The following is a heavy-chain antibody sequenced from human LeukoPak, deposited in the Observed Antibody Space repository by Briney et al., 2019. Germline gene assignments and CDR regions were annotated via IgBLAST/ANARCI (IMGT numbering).Heavy chain of an antibody. CDR3: ARTYYDILTGYNPYFDY. CDR2: ITASSTAI. V-gene: IGHV3-21*01. CDR1: GFTFSSYG. Sequence: GGSLRLSCAASGFTFSSYGMNWVRQAPGKGLEWVSSITASSTAIYSADSVKGRFTISRDNAKNFLYLQMNSLRAEDTAVYCCARTYYDILTGYNPYFDYWGQGILVTVSS. D-gene: IGHD3-9*01. J-gene: IGHJ4*02.